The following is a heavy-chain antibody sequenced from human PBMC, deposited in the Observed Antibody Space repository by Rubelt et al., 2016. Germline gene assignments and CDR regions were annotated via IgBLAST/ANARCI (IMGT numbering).Heavy chain of an antibody. CDR3: ARALTRTLTTDPYHFDD. D-gene: IGHD4-17*01. CDR1: GYTFTSYG. V-gene: IGHV1-8*02. Sequence: QVQLVQSGAEVKKPGASVKVSCKASGYTFTSYGISWVRQAPGQGLEWMGWMNPNSGNKGYAQRFHGGVTRTRKTSISTAYMERSSLRYEDTAVYYCARALTRTLTTDPYHFDDWGQGTLVTVSS. J-gene: IGHJ4*02. CDR2: MNPNSGNK.